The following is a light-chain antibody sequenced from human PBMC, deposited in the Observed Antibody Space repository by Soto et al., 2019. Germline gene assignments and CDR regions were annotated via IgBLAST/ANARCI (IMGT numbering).Light chain of an antibody. Sequence: EIVMTQSPATLSVAPGERVTLSCRASQGVSRKLAWYQHKSGQAPRLLLSGASTGATGIPARFSGSGSVTEFTLTISSLQSEDCAIYYWQQYHTWPITFGGGTKVEIK. V-gene: IGKV3-15*01. CDR1: QGVSRK. CDR2: GAS. CDR3: QQYHTWPIT. J-gene: IGKJ4*01.